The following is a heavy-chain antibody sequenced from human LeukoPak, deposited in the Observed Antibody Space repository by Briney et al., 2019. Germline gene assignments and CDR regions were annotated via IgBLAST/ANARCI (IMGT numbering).Heavy chain of an antibody. CDR2: IYHSGST. Sequence: PSETLSLTCTVSGYSISSGYYWGWIRQPPGKGLEWIGSIYHSGSTYYNPSLKSRVTISVDTSKNQFSLKLSSVTAADTAVYYCARGQWLVYSPFDYWGQGTLVTVSS. V-gene: IGHV4-38-2*02. D-gene: IGHD6-19*01. CDR1: GYSISSGYY. CDR3: ARGQWLVYSPFDY. J-gene: IGHJ4*02.